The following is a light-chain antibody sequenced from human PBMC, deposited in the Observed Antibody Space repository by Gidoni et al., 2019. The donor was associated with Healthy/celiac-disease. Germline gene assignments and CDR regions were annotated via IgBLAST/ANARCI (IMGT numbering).Light chain of an antibody. V-gene: IGLV3-1*01. J-gene: IGLJ2*01. Sequence: SYELTQPPSVSVSPGQTASITCSGDKLGDKYACWYHQKPGQSPVLVIYQDSKLPSGIPDRFSGSNSGNTSTLTISGTQAMDEADYYCQAWDSSTVVFGGGTKLTVL. CDR2: QDS. CDR3: QAWDSSTVV. CDR1: KLGDKY.